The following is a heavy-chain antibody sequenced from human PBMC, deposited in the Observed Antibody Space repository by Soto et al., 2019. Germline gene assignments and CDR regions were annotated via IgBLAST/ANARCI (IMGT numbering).Heavy chain of an antibody. CDR1: GVTFSCYA. Sequence: GASVMVPCTASGVTFSCYAINWVRQAPGQGLELMGGIIPIFGTANYAQKFQGRVAITADKSTSTAYMERSSLRSEDTAVYYCARNTVVKYYYDYWGQGTLVNVSS. J-gene: IGHJ4*02. CDR2: IIPIFGTA. D-gene: IGHD2-15*01. CDR3: ARNTVVKYYYDY. V-gene: IGHV1-69*06.